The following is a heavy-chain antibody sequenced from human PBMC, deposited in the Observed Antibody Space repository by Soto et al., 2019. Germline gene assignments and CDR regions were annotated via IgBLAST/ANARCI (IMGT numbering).Heavy chain of an antibody. V-gene: IGHV3-23*01. CDR1: GFTFSSYA. Sequence: LRLSCAASGFTFSSYAMSWVRQAPGKGLEWVSAISGSGGSTYYADSVKGRSTISRDNSKNTLYLQMNSLRAEDTAVYYCAKDRFVATSNWFDPWGQGTLVTVSS. D-gene: IGHD5-12*01. CDR2: ISGSGGST. J-gene: IGHJ5*02. CDR3: AKDRFVATSNWFDP.